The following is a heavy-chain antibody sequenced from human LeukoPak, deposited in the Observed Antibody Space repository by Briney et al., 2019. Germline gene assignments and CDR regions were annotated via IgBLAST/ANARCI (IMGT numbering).Heavy chain of an antibody. Sequence: GGSLRLSCAASGFTFSNAWMSWVCQAPGKGLEWVGRIKSKTDGGTTDYAAPVKGRFTISRDDSKNTLYLQMNSLKTEDTAVYYCTTAYYYGSGSYYTYYFDYWGQGTLGTVSS. CDR3: TTAYYYGSGSYYTYYFDY. J-gene: IGHJ4*02. CDR1: GFTFSNAW. V-gene: IGHV3-15*01. CDR2: IKSKTDGGTT. D-gene: IGHD3-10*01.